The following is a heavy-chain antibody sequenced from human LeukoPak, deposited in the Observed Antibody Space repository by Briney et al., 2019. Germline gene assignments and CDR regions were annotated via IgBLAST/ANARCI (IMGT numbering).Heavy chain of an antibody. Sequence: ASVKVSCKASGYTFTSYDTNWVRQVTGQGLEWMGWMNPNSGNTGYAQKFQGRVTMTMNTSINTAYMELSSLRSEDTAVYYCARAKPYYSSTSWFSYYYYMDVWGQGTTVTVSS. J-gene: IGHJ6*03. CDR3: ARAKPYYSSTSWFSYYYYMDV. D-gene: IGHD2-2*01. V-gene: IGHV1-8*01. CDR2: MNPNSGNT. CDR1: GYTFTSYD.